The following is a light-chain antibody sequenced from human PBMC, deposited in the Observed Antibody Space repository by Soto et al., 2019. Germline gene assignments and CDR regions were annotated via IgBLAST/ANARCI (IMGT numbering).Light chain of an antibody. CDR2: EVS. CDR1: SSDVGGYNY. V-gene: IGLV2-14*01. Sequence: SVLTQPASVSGSPGQSITISCTGTSSDVGGYNYVSWYQQHPGKAPKLMIYEVSYRPSGVSNRFSGSKSGNTASLTISGLQAEDEADYSCSSYTSSSTYVFGTGTKVTVL. J-gene: IGLJ1*01. CDR3: SSYTSSSTYV.